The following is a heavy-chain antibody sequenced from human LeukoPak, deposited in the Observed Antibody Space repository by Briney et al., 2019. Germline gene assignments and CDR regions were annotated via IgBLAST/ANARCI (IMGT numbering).Heavy chain of an antibody. CDR2: IKSKIDGGTT. CDR1: GFTFSNAW. CDR3: TTVTPPYSSGWYRDY. Sequence: PGGSLRLSCAASGFTFSNAWMSWVRQAPGKGLEWVGRIKSKIDGGTTDYAAPVKGRFTISRDDSKNTLYLQMNSLKTEDTAVYYCTTVTPPYSSGWYRDYWGQGTLVTVSS. D-gene: IGHD6-19*01. J-gene: IGHJ4*02. V-gene: IGHV3-15*01.